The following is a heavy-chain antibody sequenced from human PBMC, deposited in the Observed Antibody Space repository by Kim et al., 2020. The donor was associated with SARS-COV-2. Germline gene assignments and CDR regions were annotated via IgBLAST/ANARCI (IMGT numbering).Heavy chain of an antibody. V-gene: IGHV3-33*05. J-gene: IGHJ4*01. Sequence: GGSLRLSCAASGLSFSSHGFYWVRQAPGKGLEWVAAILYDGTNKYYADSVKGRFTISRDNSKNTLYLQMNSLRADDTAVYYCERYTVDYGTGGFHSYFD. CDR3: ERYTVDYGTGGFHSYFD. D-gene: IGHD3-10*01. CDR1: GLSFSSHG. CDR2: ILYDGTNK.